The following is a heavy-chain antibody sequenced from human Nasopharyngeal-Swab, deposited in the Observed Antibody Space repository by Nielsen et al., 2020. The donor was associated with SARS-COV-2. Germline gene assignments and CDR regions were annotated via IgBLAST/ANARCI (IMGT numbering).Heavy chain of an antibody. Sequence: WIRQPPGKGLEWIASIHYSGSSYYNPSLKSRVTISVDTSKNQFSLVLNSVTAADTAVYYCARRRIPITRGIKGWFDPWGQGTLVTVSS. D-gene: IGHD3-10*01. CDR3: ARRRIPITRGIKGWFDP. V-gene: IGHV4-39*01. J-gene: IGHJ5*02. CDR2: IHYSGSS.